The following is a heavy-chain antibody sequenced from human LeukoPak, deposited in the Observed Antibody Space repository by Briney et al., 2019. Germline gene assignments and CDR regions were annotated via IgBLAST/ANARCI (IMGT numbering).Heavy chain of an antibody. J-gene: IGHJ4*02. CDR2: IKPDGNDK. Sequence: GGSLRLSCVASGFTFSIHWMTWVRQAPGKGLEWVATIKPDGNDKFFVDSVKGRFTISRDNAKNSLYLQMNSLRAEDTAVYYCARGGSSGWYYFDYWGQGTLVTVSS. CDR3: ARGGSSGWYYFDY. CDR1: GFTFSIHW. D-gene: IGHD6-19*01. V-gene: IGHV3-7*01.